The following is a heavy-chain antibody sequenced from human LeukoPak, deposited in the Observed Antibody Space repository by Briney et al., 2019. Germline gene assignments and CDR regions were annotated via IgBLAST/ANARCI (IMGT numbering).Heavy chain of an antibody. J-gene: IGHJ3*02. CDR1: GGSISSYY. CDR3: ARDPYDILTGYYSHAFDI. V-gene: IGHV4-4*07. D-gene: IGHD3-9*01. Sequence: SETLSLTYTVSGGSISSYYWSWIRQPAGKGLEWIGRIYTGGSTNYNPSLKSRVTMSVDTSKNQLSLKLSSVTAADTAVYYCARDPYDILTGYYSHAFDIWGQGTMVTVSS. CDR2: IYTGGST.